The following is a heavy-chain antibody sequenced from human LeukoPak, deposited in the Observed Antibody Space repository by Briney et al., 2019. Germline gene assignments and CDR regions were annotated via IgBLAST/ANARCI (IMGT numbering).Heavy chain of an antibody. V-gene: IGHV3-15*01. J-gene: IGHJ3*02. CDR1: AFIFSIYS. CDR3: ITDPGEWEPI. CDR2: IKSKTDGGTT. D-gene: IGHD1-26*01. Sequence: GGSLRLSCAASAFIFSIYSMNWVRQAPGKGLEWVGRIKSKTDGGTTDYAAPVKGRFIISRDDSKNTLYLQMNGLKIEDTAVYYCITDPGEWEPIWGQGTMVTVSS.